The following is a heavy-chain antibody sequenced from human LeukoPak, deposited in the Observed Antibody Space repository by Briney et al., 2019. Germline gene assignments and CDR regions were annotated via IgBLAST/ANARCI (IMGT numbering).Heavy chain of an antibody. D-gene: IGHD1-7*01. CDR3: ARWNWFPDY. V-gene: IGHV3-7*01. Sequence: GGSLRLSRAASGFTFSSYWMSWVRQAPGKGLEWVANIKEDGSEKYYTDSVKGRFTISRDNAKNSLHLQMNSLRAEDTAVYYCARWNWFPDYWGQGTLVTVSS. J-gene: IGHJ4*02. CDR1: GFTFSSYW. CDR2: IKEDGSEK.